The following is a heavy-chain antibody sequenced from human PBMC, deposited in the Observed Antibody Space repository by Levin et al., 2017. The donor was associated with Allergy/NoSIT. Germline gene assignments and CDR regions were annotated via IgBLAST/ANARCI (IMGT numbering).Heavy chain of an antibody. D-gene: IGHD1-1*01. J-gene: IGHJ3*01. V-gene: IGHV3-23*01. Sequence: GESLKISCAASGFSFGDYAMTWVRQAPGKGLEWVSVITGGGGNTYYGDSVKGRFTVSRDNSKNTLYLDLNSLRAEDTAVYYCAKKQGGTSGFSFDVWGQGTMVTVSS. CDR3: AKKQGGTSGFSFDV. CDR2: ITGGGGNT. CDR1: GFSFGDYA.